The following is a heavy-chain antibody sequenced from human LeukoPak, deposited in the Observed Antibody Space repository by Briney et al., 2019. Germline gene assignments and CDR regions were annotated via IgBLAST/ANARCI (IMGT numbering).Heavy chain of an antibody. V-gene: IGHV4-34*01. Sequence: SETLSLTCADYGGSFSDSYWSWIRQAPGKGLEWIGEIIRSGITNYNPSLKSRATISIDTSKNQFSLRLGSVTAADTAVYFCARGNRAGYYFDYWGQGTLVTVSS. CDR3: ARGNRAGYYFDY. CDR2: IIRSGIT. CDR1: GGSFSDSY. J-gene: IGHJ4*02. D-gene: IGHD5-24*01.